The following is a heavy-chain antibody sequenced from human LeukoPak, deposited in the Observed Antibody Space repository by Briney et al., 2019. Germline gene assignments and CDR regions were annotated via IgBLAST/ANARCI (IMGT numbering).Heavy chain of an antibody. J-gene: IGHJ4*02. CDR1: GFTSSSYA. Sequence: GGSLRLSCAASGFTSSSYAMSWVRQAPGKGLEWVSAISGSGGSTYYADSVKGRFTISRDNAKNSLYLQMNSLRAEDTAVYYCARAHSVGTYYDFWSGYSEGTADFDYWGQGTLVTVSS. CDR2: ISGSGGST. D-gene: IGHD3-3*01. CDR3: ARAHSVGTYYDFWSGYSEGTADFDY. V-gene: IGHV3-23*01.